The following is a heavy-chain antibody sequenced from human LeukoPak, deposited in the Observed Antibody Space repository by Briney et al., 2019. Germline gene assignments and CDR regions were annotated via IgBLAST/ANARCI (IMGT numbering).Heavy chain of an antibody. CDR1: GFTFSSYW. Sequence: PGGSLRLSCAASGFTFSSYWMHWVRQAPGKGLVWVSRINRDGNTTRYADSVKGRFTISRDNAKNTLYLQMNSLRAEDTAVYYCVRVRGSRHDYYYGMDVWGQGTTVTVSS. J-gene: IGHJ6*02. V-gene: IGHV3-74*01. CDR3: VRVRGSRHDYYYGMDV. CDR2: INRDGNTT. D-gene: IGHD3-16*01.